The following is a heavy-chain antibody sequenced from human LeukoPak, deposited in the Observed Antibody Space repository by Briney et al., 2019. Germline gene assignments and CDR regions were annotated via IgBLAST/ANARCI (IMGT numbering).Heavy chain of an antibody. D-gene: IGHD1-1*01. CDR2: INAGNGNT. Sequence: ASVKVSCKGSGYIFTNYIMNWVRQAPGQRLEWMGWINAGNGNTEYSQRFQGRVTFTRDTFATAVYMEVSSLRSEDTAVYYCARTSGTNNWYFFDYWGQGTLVTVSS. J-gene: IGHJ4*02. V-gene: IGHV1-3*01. CDR3: ARTSGTNNWYFFDY. CDR1: GYIFTNYI.